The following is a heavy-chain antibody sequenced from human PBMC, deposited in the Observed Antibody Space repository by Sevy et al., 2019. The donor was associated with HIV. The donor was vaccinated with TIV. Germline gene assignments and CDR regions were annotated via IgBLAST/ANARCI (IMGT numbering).Heavy chain of an antibody. CDR3: ASDSVYDYVWGSYRHYGMDV. Sequence: SETLSLTCTVSGGSISSYYWSWIRQPAGKGLEWIGRIYTSGSTNYNPSLKSRVTMSVDTSKNQFSLKLSSVTAADTAVYYCASDSVYDYVWGSYRHYGMDVWGQGTTVTVSS. CDR2: IYTSGST. J-gene: IGHJ6*02. V-gene: IGHV4-4*07. D-gene: IGHD3-16*02. CDR1: GGSISSYY.